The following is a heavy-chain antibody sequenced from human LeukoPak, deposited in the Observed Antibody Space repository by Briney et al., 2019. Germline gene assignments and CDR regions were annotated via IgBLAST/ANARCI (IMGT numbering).Heavy chain of an antibody. Sequence: GGSLRLSCAASGFTFSSYGMHWVRQAPGKGLEWVAVISYDGSNKYYADSVKGRFTISRDNSKNTLYLQMNSLRAEDTAVYYCAKGPRYSYGYSDYWGQGTLVTVSS. CDR3: AKGPRYSYGYSDY. CDR1: GFTFSSYG. CDR2: ISYDGSNK. V-gene: IGHV3-30*18. J-gene: IGHJ4*02. D-gene: IGHD5-18*01.